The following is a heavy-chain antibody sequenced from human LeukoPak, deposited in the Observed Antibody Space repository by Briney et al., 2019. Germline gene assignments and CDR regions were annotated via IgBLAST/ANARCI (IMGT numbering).Heavy chain of an antibody. CDR3: ARGRFSWQAPAAF. CDR2: IDHTGTA. D-gene: IGHD5-12*01. CDR1: GGSFSGYY. Sequence: SETLSLTCAVSGGSFSGYYWTWMRQSPGRGLEWLGEIDHTGTAVYHPSLKSRVTMSLDISRSQFSLNLKYMTAADTAIYFCARGRFSWQAPAAFWGPGIPGAVS. J-gene: IGHJ4*02. V-gene: IGHV4-34*01.